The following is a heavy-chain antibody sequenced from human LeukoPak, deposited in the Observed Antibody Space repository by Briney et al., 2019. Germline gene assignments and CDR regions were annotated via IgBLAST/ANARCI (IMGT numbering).Heavy chain of an antibody. D-gene: IGHD3-22*01. J-gene: IGHJ4*02. CDR3: ARSFDTSGYYHYFDY. Sequence: SETLSLTCTVSGGSISSYYWSWIRQPPGKGLEWIGYISSSWGTNYNPSLRSRVTISLDTSKNQFYLRLISVTAADTALYYCARSFDTSGYYHYFDYWGQGNLVTVSS. CDR2: ISSSWGT. CDR1: GGSISSYY. V-gene: IGHV4-4*09.